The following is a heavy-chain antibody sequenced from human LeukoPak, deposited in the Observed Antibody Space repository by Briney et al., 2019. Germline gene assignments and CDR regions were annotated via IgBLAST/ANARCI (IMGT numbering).Heavy chain of an antibody. CDR2: VSDSGRS. V-gene: IGHV4-34*01. J-gene: IGHJ2*01. Sequence: PSEPLSLTCAVSGGSLNNYFWNWIRQAPGKGLEWIGEVSDSGRSNYNPSLESRLTISVDTSKDQFSLTLYSVTAADTAVYYCARCEGVVGAPFDLWDRGTLVTVSS. CDR1: GGSLNNYF. CDR3: ARCEGVVGAPFDL. D-gene: IGHD3-10*01.